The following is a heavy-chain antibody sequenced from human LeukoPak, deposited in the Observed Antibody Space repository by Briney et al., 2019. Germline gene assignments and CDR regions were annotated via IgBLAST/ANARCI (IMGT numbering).Heavy chain of an antibody. CDR2: INPSGGST. V-gene: IGHV1-46*01. CDR3: ARRGIRAAGTGYMDV. D-gene: IGHD6-13*01. J-gene: IGHJ6*03. Sequence: GASVKVSCKASGYTFTNYYIHWMRQAPGQGLEWMGIINPSGGSTSYAPKFQDRVTMTRDTSTSTVYMELSSLRFDDTAVYYCARRGIRAAGTGYMDVWGKGTTVTVSS. CDR1: GYTFTNYY.